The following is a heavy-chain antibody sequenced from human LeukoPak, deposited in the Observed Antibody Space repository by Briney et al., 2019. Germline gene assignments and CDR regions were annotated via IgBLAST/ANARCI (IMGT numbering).Heavy chain of an antibody. V-gene: IGHV4-30-2*01. CDR1: GGSISSGGYY. CDR2: IYHSGST. CDR3: ARGDYSSSWYEYNWFDP. J-gene: IGHJ5*02. Sequence: PSQTLSLTCTVSGGSISSGGYYWSWIRQPPGKGLEWIGYIYHSGSTYYSPSLKSRVTISVDTSKNQFSLKLSSVTAADTAVYYCARGDYSSSWYEYNWFDPWGQGTLVTVSS. D-gene: IGHD6-13*01.